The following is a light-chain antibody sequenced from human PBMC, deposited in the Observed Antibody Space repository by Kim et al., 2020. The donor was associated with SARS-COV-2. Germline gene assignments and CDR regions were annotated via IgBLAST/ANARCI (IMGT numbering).Light chain of an antibody. Sequence: SSELTQDPAVSVALGQTVRITCQGDSLRSYYASWXQQKPGQAPVLVIYGKNNRPSGIPDRFSGSSSGNTASLTITGAQAEDEADYYCNSRDSSGNHWVFG. CDR1: SLRSYY. J-gene: IGLJ3*02. CDR2: GKN. CDR3: NSRDSSGNHWV. V-gene: IGLV3-19*01.